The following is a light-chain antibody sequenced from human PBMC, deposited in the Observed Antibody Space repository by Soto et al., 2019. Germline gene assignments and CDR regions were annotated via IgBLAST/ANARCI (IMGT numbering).Light chain of an antibody. CDR3: SSFTGSSYV. CDR2: DVS. Sequence: ALTQPHSVSGSPGQSVAISCSGTSSDVGGYNYVSWYQQHPGKAPKLMIYDVSNRPSGVSNRFSGSKSGNTASLTISGLQAEDEADYYCSSFTGSSYVFGTGTKVTV. CDR1: SSDVGGYNY. J-gene: IGLJ1*01. V-gene: IGLV2-11*01.